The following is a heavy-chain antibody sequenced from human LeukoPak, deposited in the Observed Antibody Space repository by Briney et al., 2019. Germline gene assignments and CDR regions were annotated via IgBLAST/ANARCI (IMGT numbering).Heavy chain of an antibody. V-gene: IGHV1-24*01. Sequence: ASVKVSCKVSGYTLTELSMHWVRQAPGKGLEWMGGFDPEDGETIYAQKFQGRVTMTEDTSTDTAYMELSSLRSEDTAVYYCATAYRDCSSTSCYTVDCWGQGTLVTVSS. CDR2: FDPEDGET. J-gene: IGHJ4*02. D-gene: IGHD2-2*02. CDR1: GYTLTELS. CDR3: ATAYRDCSSTSCYTVDC.